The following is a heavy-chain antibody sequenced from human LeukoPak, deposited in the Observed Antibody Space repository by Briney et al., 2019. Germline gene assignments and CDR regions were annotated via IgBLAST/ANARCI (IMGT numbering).Heavy chain of an antibody. CDR3: ARGGTYYYDGSGYFFFDY. V-gene: IGHV3-23*01. Sequence: GGSLRLSCAASGFSFSSYAMSWVRQAPGKGLEWVSAISGSGGSIYHAASVKGLFTIARDNSKNTLYLQMNSLRAEDTAVYYCARGGTYYYDGSGYFFFDYWGQGTLVTVSS. CDR2: ISGSGGSI. J-gene: IGHJ4*02. CDR1: GFSFSSYA. D-gene: IGHD3-22*01.